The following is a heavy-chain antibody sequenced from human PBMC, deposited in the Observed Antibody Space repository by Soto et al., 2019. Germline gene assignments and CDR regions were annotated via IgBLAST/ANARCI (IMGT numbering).Heavy chain of an antibody. CDR1: CGTIISCGYC. Sequence: PSQPLPVTYSVACGTIISCGYCWIFTSHHPGKGLEWIGYIYYSGSTYYNPSLKSRVTISVDTSKNQFSLKLSSVTAADTAVYYCARAYGGNSGDWFDPWGQGIQVTVSS. CDR3: ARAYGGNSGDWFDP. V-gene: IGHV4-31*03. D-gene: IGHD2-21*02. J-gene: IGHJ5*02. CDR2: IYYSGST.